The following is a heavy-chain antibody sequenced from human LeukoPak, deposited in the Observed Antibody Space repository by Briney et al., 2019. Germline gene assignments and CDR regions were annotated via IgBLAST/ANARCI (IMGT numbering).Heavy chain of an antibody. J-gene: IGHJ6*02. V-gene: IGHV3-53*01. CDR2: IYSGGST. D-gene: IGHD6-13*01. CDR3: ARDSSSWGAAGMDV. Sequence: GGSLRLSCAASGFTVSSNYMSWVRQAPGKGLEWVSVIYSGGSTYYADSVKGRFTISRDNSKNTLYLQMNSLRAEDTAVYYCARDSSSWGAAGMDVWGQGTTVTVSS. CDR1: GFTVSSNY.